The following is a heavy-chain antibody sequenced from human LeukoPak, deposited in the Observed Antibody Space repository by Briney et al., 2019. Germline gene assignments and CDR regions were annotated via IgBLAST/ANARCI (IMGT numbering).Heavy chain of an antibody. Sequence: GESLKISCKGSGYTFTNYWIGWVRQMPGKGLEWMGITYPGDSDTRYSPSFQGQVTISADKSISTAYLQWSSLKASDTAMYYCARHQFSSTSSSMDVWGEGTTVTVSS. CDR1: GYTFTNYW. CDR3: ARHQFSSTSSSMDV. D-gene: IGHD2-2*01. CDR2: TYPGDSDT. V-gene: IGHV5-51*01. J-gene: IGHJ6*03.